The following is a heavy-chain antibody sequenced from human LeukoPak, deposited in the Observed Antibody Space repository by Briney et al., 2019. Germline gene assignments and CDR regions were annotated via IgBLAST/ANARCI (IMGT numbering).Heavy chain of an antibody. D-gene: IGHD4-17*01. CDR2: IWSDGRNK. J-gene: IGHJ3*02. V-gene: IGHV3-33*01. CDR3: AREVTNDAFDI. Sequence: GKSLRLSCAASGFSFSSYDMHWVRQAPGKWLEWVAVIWSDGRNKFYADSVKGRFTVSRDNSKNTLFLQMSSLRADDTALYYCAREVTNDAFDIWGQGTMVTVSS. CDR1: GFSFSSYD.